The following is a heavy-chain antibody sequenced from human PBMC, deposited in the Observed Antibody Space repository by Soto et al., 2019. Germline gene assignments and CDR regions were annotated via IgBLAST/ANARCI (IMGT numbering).Heavy chain of an antibody. V-gene: IGHV1-69*12. CDR3: ARGDRVVGATAHWYFDL. CDR2: IIPIFGTA. CDR1: GGTFSSYA. J-gene: IGHJ2*01. D-gene: IGHD1-26*01. Sequence: QVQLVQSGAEVKKPGSSVKVSCKASGGTFSSYAISWVRQAPGQVLERMGGIIPIFGTANYAQKFQGRVTINADESTSTAYMELSSLRSDDTAVYYCARGDRVVGATAHWYFDLWGRGTLVTVSS.